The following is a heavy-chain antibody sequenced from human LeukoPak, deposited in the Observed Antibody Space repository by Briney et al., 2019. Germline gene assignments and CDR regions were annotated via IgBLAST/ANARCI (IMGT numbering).Heavy chain of an antibody. CDR1: GYTFTSYG. CDR3: ARDRTRKPTENYFGSGRLY. J-gene: IGHJ4*02. D-gene: IGHD3-10*01. V-gene: IGHV1-18*01. CDR2: ISAYNGNT. Sequence: ASVKVSCKASGYTFTSYGISWVRQAPGQGLEWMGWISAYNGNTNYAQKLQGRVTMTTDTSTSTAYMELRSLRSDDTAVYYCARDRTRKPTENYFGSGRLYWGQGTLVTVSS.